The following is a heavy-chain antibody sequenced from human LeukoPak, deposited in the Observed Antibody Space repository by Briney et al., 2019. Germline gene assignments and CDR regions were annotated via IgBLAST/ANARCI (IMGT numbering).Heavy chain of an antibody. CDR2: ITNDGNQK. CDR1: GFTFSNSG. Sequence: GGPLRLSCAASGFTFSNSGMHWVRQAPGKGLEWVAFITNDGNQKYYADSVKGRFTISRDNSKNTLYLQMDSLRAEDTALYYCATKWGEDWGQGTLVTVSS. D-gene: IGHD3-16*01. J-gene: IGHJ4*02. CDR3: ATKWGED. V-gene: IGHV3-30*02.